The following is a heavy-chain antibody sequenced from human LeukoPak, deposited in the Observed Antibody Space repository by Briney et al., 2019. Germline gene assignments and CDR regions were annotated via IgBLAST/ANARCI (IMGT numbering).Heavy chain of an antibody. CDR2: INQSGAT. V-gene: IGHV4-34*01. CDR1: RGTLSGYY. Sequence: SDALSLPFTVNRGTLSGYYWTWIRRSSGKGREYIGAINQSGATNYNPSLKSRITISVDASKNQFSLNLGSVTAADTAVYYCARQAPGYTSGWSLWGQGTLVTVSS. D-gene: IGHD6-19*01. CDR3: ARQAPGYTSGWSL. J-gene: IGHJ4*02.